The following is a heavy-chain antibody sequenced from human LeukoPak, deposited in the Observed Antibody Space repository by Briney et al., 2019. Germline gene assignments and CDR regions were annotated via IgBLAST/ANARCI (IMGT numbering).Heavy chain of an antibody. CDR2: SNI. V-gene: IGHV3-23*05. J-gene: IGHJ4*02. D-gene: IGHD2-2*01. CDR3: AKSTPNYAASDY. Sequence: SNIYYADSVRGRFTISRDNAKNTLYLQMNSLRAEDTAVYYCAKSTPNYAASDYWGQGTLVTVSS.